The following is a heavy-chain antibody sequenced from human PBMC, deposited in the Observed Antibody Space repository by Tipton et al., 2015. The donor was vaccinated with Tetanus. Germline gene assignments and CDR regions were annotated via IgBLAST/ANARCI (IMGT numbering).Heavy chain of an antibody. V-gene: IGHV1-46*01. D-gene: IGHD3-22*01. CDR2: INPSGGST. CDR1: GYTFTSYY. J-gene: IGHJ4*02. CDR3: ASSELVVGSFDY. Sequence: QVQLVQSGAEVKKPGASVKVSCKASGYTFTSYYMHWVRQAPGQGLEWMGVINPSGGSTSYAQKFQGRVTMTRDTSTSTVYMELSSLRSEDTAVYYCASSELVVGSFDYWGQGTLVTVSS.